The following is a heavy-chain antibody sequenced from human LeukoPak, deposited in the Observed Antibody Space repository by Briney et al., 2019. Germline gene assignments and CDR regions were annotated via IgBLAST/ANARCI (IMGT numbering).Heavy chain of an antibody. Sequence: PWGSLRLSCAASGFTFRNYWMHWVRQAPGKGLVWVSCINNDGSSTDYADSVKGRFTISRDNAKNTLYLQMNSLRAEDTAVYYCARPDLMRELRFDPWGQGTLVTVSS. D-gene: IGHD1-7*01. CDR2: INNDGSST. J-gene: IGHJ5*02. CDR1: GFTFRNYW. CDR3: ARPDLMRELRFDP. V-gene: IGHV3-74*01.